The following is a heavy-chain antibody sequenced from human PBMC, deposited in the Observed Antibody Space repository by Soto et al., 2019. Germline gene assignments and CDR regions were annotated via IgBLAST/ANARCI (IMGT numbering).Heavy chain of an antibody. Sequence: PGGSLRLSCAASGFTFSSYAMHWVRQAPGKGLEWVAVISYDGSNKYYADSVKGRFTISRDNSKNTLYLQMNSLRAEDTAVYYCARALELGYCSGGSCYSPYYYGMDVWGQGTTVTVSS. D-gene: IGHD2-15*01. CDR3: ARALELGYCSGGSCYSPYYYGMDV. CDR1: GFTFSSYA. V-gene: IGHV3-30-3*01. J-gene: IGHJ6*02. CDR2: ISYDGSNK.